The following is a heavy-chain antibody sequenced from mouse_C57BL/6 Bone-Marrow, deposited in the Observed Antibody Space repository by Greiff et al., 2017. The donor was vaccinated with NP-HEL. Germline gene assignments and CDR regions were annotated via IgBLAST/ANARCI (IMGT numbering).Heavy chain of an antibody. Sequence: VQLQESGPGLVAPSQSLSITCTVSGFSLTSYAISWVRQPPGKGLEWLGVIWTGGGTNYNSALKSRLSISKDNSKSQVFLKMNSLQTDDTARYYCARNFDYGITTVVANWYFDVWGTGTTVTVSS. CDR1: GFSLTSYA. V-gene: IGHV2-9-1*01. CDR2: IWTGGGT. D-gene: IGHD1-1*01. CDR3: ARNFDYGITTVVANWYFDV. J-gene: IGHJ1*03.